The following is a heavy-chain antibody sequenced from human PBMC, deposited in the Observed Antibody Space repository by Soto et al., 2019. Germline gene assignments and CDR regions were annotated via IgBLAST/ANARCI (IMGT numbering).Heavy chain of an antibody. CDR2: ISGGGSST. CDR3: AKDRRTGVVSKGYGMGV. J-gene: IGHJ6*02. V-gene: IGHV3-23*01. CDR1: GFMFSTFA. Sequence: PGGSLRLSCEASGFMFSTFAMNWVRQAPGKGLEWVAGISGGGSSTTYADSVKGRFTVSRDNGKKTLYLEMNGLRADDTAVYFCAKDRRTGVVSKGYGMGVWGPGTTVTVSS. D-gene: IGHD3-3*01.